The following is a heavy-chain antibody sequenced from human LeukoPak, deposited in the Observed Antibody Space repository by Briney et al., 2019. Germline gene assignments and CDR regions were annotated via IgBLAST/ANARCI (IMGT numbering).Heavy chain of an antibody. Sequence: SETLSLTCTVSGDSFSSVTDCWAWIREPPGRGLEWIASGDYSGGTYYNLSLESRVAISADMSKNQFSLKLTSVTGADTAVYYCAGERGEEYSSGWYKRNYFDNWGQGIRVTVSS. V-gene: IGHV4-39*07. CDR2: GDYSGGT. CDR1: GDSFSSVTDC. D-gene: IGHD6-19*01. CDR3: AGERGEEYSSGWYKRNYFDN. J-gene: IGHJ4*02.